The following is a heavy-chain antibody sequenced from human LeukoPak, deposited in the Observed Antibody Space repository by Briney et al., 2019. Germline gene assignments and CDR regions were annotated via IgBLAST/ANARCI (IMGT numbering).Heavy chain of an antibody. CDR3: ARGGYCISTSCYVDY. Sequence: PGGSLRLSCVGSGFTFSTYAMSWVRQAPGKGLEWVSVVSGNSVTTHYADSVKGRFTISRDNAKNSLYLEMNSLRAEDTAVYYCARGGYCISTSCYVDYWGQGTLVTVSS. CDR2: VSGNSVTT. V-gene: IGHV3-23*01. J-gene: IGHJ4*02. D-gene: IGHD2-2*01. CDR1: GFTFSTYA.